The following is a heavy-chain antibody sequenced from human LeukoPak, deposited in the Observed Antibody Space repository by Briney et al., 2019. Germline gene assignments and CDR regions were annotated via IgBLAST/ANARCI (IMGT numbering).Heavy chain of an antibody. Sequence: ASVKVSCKASGYTFTSYAMNWVRQAPGQGLEWMGYINTNTGNPTYAQGFTGWFVFSLDTSVSTAYLQISSLKAEDTAVFYCARLSPQRGGNYYMDVWGKGTTVTVSS. J-gene: IGHJ6*03. CDR1: GYTFTSYA. V-gene: IGHV7-4-1*02. CDR3: ARLSPQRGGNYYMDV. CDR2: INTNTGNP. D-gene: IGHD6-25*01.